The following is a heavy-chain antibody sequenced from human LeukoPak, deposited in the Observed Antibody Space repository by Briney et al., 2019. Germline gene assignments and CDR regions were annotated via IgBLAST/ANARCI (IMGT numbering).Heavy chain of an antibody. CDR1: GFTFSSYA. CDR2: INQDGSEE. CDR3: VRISYYFDY. J-gene: IGHJ4*02. V-gene: IGHV3-7*01. Sequence: GGSLRLSCAASGFTFSSYAMSWVRQAPGKGLEWVANINQDGSEEHHVDSVKGRFTISRDNAKNSLFLQMNSLRAEDTAVYYCVRISYYFDYWGQGTLVTVSS.